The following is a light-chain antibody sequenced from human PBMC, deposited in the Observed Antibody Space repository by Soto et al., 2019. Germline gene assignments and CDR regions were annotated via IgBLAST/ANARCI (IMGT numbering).Light chain of an antibody. CDR1: QSIISY. CDR3: QQSYITPLT. V-gene: IGKV1-39*01. J-gene: IGKJ4*01. CDR2: AAS. Sequence: DIQMTQSPSSLSASVGDRVTITCRASQSIISYLNWYQQKPVKAPKLLIYAASSLQSGVPSRFSGSGSGTDFTLTISSLQPEDFTTYYCQQSYITPLTF.